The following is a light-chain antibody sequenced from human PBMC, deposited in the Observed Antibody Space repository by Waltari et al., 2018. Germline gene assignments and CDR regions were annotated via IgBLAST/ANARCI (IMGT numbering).Light chain of an antibody. CDR2: VAS. CDR3: QQYNNWQWT. J-gene: IGKJ1*01. CDR1: QSVSSN. V-gene: IGKV3-15*01. Sequence: EIVMTQSPATLSVSPGERATLSCRASQSVSSNLAWYQQKPGQAPRLLIYVASTRATGIPARFSGSGSGTEFTLTISSLQSEDVAVYYCQQYNNWQWTFGQGTKVEIK.